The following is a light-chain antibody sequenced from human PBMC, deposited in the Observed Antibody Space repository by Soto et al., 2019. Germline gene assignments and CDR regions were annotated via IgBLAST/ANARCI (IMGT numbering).Light chain of an antibody. CDR3: CSYVGSSTLV. Sequence: QSVLTQPASVSGSPGRSITISCTGTSSDVGSYNLVSWYRQHPGKAPKLMIYESSKRPSGLSNRFSGSKSGNTASLTISGLQAEDEADYYCCSYVGSSTLVFGGGTKLTVL. CDR1: SSDVGSYNL. V-gene: IGLV2-23*01. CDR2: ESS. J-gene: IGLJ3*02.